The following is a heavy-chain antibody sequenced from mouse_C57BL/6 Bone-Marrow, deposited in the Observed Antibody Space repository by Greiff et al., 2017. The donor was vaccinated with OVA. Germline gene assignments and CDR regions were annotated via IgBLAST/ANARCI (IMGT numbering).Heavy chain of an antibody. V-gene: IGHV3-6*01. CDR1: GYSITSGYY. CDR3: ASIYYDYVRYWYFDV. CDR2: ISYDGSN. Sequence: VQLQQSGPGLVKPSQSLSLTCSVTGYSITSGYYWNWIRQFPGNKLEWMGYISYDGSNNYNPSLKNRISITRDTSKNQFFLKLNSVTTEDTATYYCASIYYDYVRYWYFDVWGTGTTVTGSS. J-gene: IGHJ1*03. D-gene: IGHD2-4*01.